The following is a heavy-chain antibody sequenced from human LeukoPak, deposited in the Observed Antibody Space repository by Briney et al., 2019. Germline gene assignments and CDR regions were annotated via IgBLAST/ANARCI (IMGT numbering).Heavy chain of an antibody. CDR3: VRGVGGEYFYFDR. Sequence: SETLSLTCGVSGDSISSDGHSWSWLRQPPGKGLEWVGYIYHSGAAHHNPSLKSRLALSVGTSDYQFSLRLRSVTAADTAVYYCVRGVGGEYFYFDRWGQGALVTVSA. CDR1: GDSISSDGHS. V-gene: IGHV4-30-4*07. D-gene: IGHD1-26*01. J-gene: IGHJ4*02. CDR2: IYHSGAA.